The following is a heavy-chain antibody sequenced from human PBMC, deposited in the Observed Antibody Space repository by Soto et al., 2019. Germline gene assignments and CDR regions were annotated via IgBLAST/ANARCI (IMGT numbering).Heavy chain of an antibody. Sequence: SVKVSCQASGGTFSSYTISWVRQAPGQGLEWMGRIIPILGIANYAQKFQGRVTITADKSTSTAYMELSSLRSEDTAVYYCAVRITMVRGVIHNWFDPWGQGTQVTVSS. V-gene: IGHV1-69*02. CDR1: GGTFSSYT. J-gene: IGHJ5*02. CDR3: AVRITMVRGVIHNWFDP. D-gene: IGHD3-10*01. CDR2: IIPILGIA.